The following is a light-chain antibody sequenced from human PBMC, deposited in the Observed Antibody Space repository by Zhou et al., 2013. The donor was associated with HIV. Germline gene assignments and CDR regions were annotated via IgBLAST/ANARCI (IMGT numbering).Light chain of an antibody. J-gene: IGKJ2*01. CDR2: ASS. CDR1: QHISDY. Sequence: DIQMTQSPSSLSASVGDRVIITCRASQHISDYLNWYQQRPGKAPKLLIYASSTLQSGVPSRFSGSESGTDFTLTISSLQPEDFATYYCQQFNSYPRTFGQGTKLEIK. V-gene: IGKV1-39*01. CDR3: QQFNSYPRT.